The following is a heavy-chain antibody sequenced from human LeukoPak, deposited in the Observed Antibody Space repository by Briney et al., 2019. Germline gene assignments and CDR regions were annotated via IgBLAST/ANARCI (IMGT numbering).Heavy chain of an antibody. CDR1: GFTFNNYG. V-gene: IGHV3-30*02. Sequence: GGSLRLSCAASGFTFNNYGMHWVRQAPGKGLEWVAFIQFAGTYKYYVYSVKGRFTISRDNSKNTLHLQMNSLRVEDTAVYYCAKDSSYHGSGSPDYWGQGTLVTVSS. J-gene: IGHJ4*02. CDR3: AKDSSYHGSGSPDY. D-gene: IGHD3-10*01. CDR2: IQFAGTYK.